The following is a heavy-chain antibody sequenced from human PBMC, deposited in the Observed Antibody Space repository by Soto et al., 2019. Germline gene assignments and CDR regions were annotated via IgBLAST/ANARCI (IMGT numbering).Heavy chain of an antibody. Sequence: EVQLVESGGGLVQPGRSLRLSCAASGFTFDDYAMHWVRQAPGKDLEWVSGISWNSGSIGYADSVKGRFTISRDNAKNSLNLQMNSLRANDTAVYYCANDVIAVAGNGIDVWGQGTTVTVSS. CDR2: ISWNSGSI. V-gene: IGHV3-9*01. CDR3: ANDVIAVAGNGIDV. CDR1: GFTFDDYA. J-gene: IGHJ6*02. D-gene: IGHD6-19*01.